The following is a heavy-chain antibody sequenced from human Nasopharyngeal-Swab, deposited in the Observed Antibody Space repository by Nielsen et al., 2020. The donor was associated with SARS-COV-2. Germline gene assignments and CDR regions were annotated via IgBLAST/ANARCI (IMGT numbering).Heavy chain of an antibody. CDR3: SRGDEGANYYGMDV. Sequence: SETLSLTCAVYGGSFSGYYLNWIRQPPGKGLEWIGEINHGGNTNYNPSLKSRVTILVDTSKNQFSLKLASVTAADTALYYCSRGDEGANYYGMDVWGQGTTVTVSS. J-gene: IGHJ6*02. V-gene: IGHV4-34*01. D-gene: IGHD3-16*01. CDR2: INHGGNT. CDR1: GGSFSGYY.